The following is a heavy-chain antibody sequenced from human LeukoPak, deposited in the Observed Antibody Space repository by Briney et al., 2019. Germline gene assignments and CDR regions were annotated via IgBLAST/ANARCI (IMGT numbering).Heavy chain of an antibody. CDR1: GFTFGSYW. Sequence: GGSLRLSCAASGFTFGSYWMSWVRQAPGKGLEWVANIKQDGSEKYYVDSVKGRFTISRDNAKNSLYLQMDSLRAEDTAVYYCAREYGSGSYYPYYFDYWGQGTLVTVSS. CDR2: IKQDGSEK. V-gene: IGHV3-7*03. D-gene: IGHD3-10*01. CDR3: AREYGSGSYYPYYFDY. J-gene: IGHJ4*02.